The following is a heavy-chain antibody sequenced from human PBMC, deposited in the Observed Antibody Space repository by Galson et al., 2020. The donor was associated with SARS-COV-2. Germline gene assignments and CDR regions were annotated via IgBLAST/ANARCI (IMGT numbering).Heavy chain of an antibody. J-gene: IGHJ3*02. Sequence: TGGSLRLSCEASGFTFSTYGMDWVRQAPGKGLEWVAVIWYDGSNKYYADSVKGRFTISRDNSKNTLYLQLNSLRADDTAVYYCARGSSSHALDIWGQGTMVTVSS. CDR3: ARGSSSHALDI. CDR1: GFTFSTYG. V-gene: IGHV3-33*01. D-gene: IGHD3-10*01. CDR2: IWYDGSNK.